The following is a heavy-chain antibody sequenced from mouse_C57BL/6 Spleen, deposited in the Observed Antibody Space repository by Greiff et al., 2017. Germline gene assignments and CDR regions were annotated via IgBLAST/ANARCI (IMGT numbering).Heavy chain of an antibody. V-gene: IGHV1-80*01. CDR1: GYAFSSYW. CDR2: IYPGDGDT. D-gene: IGHD1-1*01. CDR3: ARASYYYGSSYRYFDV. J-gene: IGHJ1*03. Sequence: QVQLQQSGAELVKPGASVKISCKASGYAFSSYWMNWVKQRPGKGLEWIGQIYPGDGDTNYNGKFKGKATLTADKSSSTAYMQLSSLTSEDSAVYFCARASYYYGSSYRYFDVWGTGTTVTVSS.